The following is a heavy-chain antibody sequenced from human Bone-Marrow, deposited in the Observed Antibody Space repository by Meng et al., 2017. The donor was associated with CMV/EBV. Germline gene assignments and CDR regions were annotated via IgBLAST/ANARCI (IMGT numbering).Heavy chain of an antibody. CDR1: GFTFDDYA. CDR2: ISSSGRAV. Sequence: GESQKISCAASGFTFDDYAMHWVRQPPGKGLEWVSYISSSGRAVHYADFLRGRFTVSRDNAKNSLYLQMNSLRADETAVYYGARSLFDSNDPFDYWGQGAVVTVSS. V-gene: IGHV3-48*03. D-gene: IGHD3-22*01. CDR3: ARSLFDSNDPFDY. J-gene: IGHJ4*02.